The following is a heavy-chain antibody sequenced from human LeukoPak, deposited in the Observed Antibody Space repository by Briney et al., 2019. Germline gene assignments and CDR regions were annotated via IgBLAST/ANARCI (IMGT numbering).Heavy chain of an antibody. J-gene: IGHJ5*02. CDR2: THYSGST. V-gene: IGHV4-59*12. Sequence: SETLSLTCTVSGGSISSYYWSWIRQPPEKGLEWIGYTHYSGSTKYNPSLKSRVTISVDTSKKQFSLKLSSVTAADTAVYYCARDKLPTMGITGVDPWGPGTLVTVSS. CDR3: ARDKLPTMGITGVDP. D-gene: IGHD1-20*01. CDR1: GGSISSYY.